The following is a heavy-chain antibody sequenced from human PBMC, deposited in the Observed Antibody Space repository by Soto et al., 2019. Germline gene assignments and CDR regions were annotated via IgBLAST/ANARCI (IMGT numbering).Heavy chain of an antibody. CDR3: ARGVNYCTNGVCSFDGMAV. CDR1: GYTFTSYV. D-gene: IGHD2-8*01. V-gene: IGHV1-18*01. J-gene: IGHJ6*02. CDR2: ISAYNGNT. Sequence: QVQLVQSGAEVKKPGASVKVSCKASGYTFTSYVISWLRQAPGQGLEWMGWISAYNGNTNYAQKLQGRVTMTTDTSTSTAYIALRSLRSDDTAVYSCARGVNYCTNGVCSFDGMAVLGQGTTVTVS.